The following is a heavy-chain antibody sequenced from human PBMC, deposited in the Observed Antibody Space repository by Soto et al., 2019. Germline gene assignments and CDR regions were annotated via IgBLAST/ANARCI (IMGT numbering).Heavy chain of an antibody. Sequence: EVQLVESGGGLVQPGGSLRLSCAASGFTVSSNYMSWVRQAPGKGLEWVSIIYSGGSTYYADSVKGRFTISRDNSKNKLYLQMNSLRAEDTAVYYCARDQAGSGLGIDYWGQGTLVTVSS. V-gene: IGHV3-66*01. J-gene: IGHJ4*02. D-gene: IGHD3-10*01. CDR2: IYSGGST. CDR3: ARDQAGSGLGIDY. CDR1: GFTVSSNY.